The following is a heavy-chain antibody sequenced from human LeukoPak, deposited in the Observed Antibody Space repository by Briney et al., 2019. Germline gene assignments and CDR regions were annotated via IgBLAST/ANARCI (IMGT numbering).Heavy chain of an antibody. V-gene: IGHV4-31*03. CDR2: IYYSGST. CDR1: GGSITSGDYY. J-gene: IGHJ4*02. D-gene: IGHD2-15*01. CDR3: ARVCSGGSCYSVVDY. Sequence: SETLSLTCTVSGGSITSGDYYWNWIRQQPGKGLEWIGYIYYSGSTYYNPSLKSRVTISVDTSKNQFSLKLSSVTAADTAVYYCARVCSGGSCYSVVDYWGQGTLVTVSS.